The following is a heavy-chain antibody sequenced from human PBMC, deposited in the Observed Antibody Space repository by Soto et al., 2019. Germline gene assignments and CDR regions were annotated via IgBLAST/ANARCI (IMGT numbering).Heavy chain of an antibody. Sequence: KQSQTLSLTCTVSGGSISSYYWSWIRQPPGKGLEWIGYIYYSGSTNYNPSLKSRVTISVDTSKNQFSLKLSSVTAADTAVYYCARDRYSSSWEYSHYFDYWGQGTLVTVSS. V-gene: IGHV4-59*01. CDR1: GGSISSYY. D-gene: IGHD6-13*01. CDR3: ARDRYSSSWEYSHYFDY. J-gene: IGHJ4*02. CDR2: IYYSGST.